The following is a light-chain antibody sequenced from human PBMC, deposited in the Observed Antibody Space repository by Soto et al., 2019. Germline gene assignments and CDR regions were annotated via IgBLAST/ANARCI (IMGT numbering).Light chain of an antibody. V-gene: IGKV3-15*01. J-gene: IGKJ1*01. CDR1: QSVSTN. Sequence: EIVMTQSPATLSVSPGERATLSCSASQSVSTNLAWYQQKPVQAPRIRIYGASTTATGIPASFRGGGPGTEFTRTISSLQYENFVVYYCQHYNNWPPWTFGQGTKVEF. CDR2: GAS. CDR3: QHYNNWPPWT.